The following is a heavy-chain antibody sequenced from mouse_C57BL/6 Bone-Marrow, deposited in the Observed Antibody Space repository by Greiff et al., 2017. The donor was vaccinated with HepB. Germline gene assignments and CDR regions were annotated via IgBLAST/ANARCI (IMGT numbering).Heavy chain of an antibody. Sequence: EVQVVESGGGLVKPGGSLKLSCAASGFTFSSYAMSWVRQTPEKRLEWVATISDGGSYTYYPDNVKGRFTISRDNAKNNLYLQMSHLKSEDTAMYYCVRESRLRPGFAYWGQGTLVTVSA. J-gene: IGHJ3*01. D-gene: IGHD1-1*01. CDR3: VRESRLRPGFAY. V-gene: IGHV5-4*01. CDR1: GFTFSSYA. CDR2: ISDGGSYT.